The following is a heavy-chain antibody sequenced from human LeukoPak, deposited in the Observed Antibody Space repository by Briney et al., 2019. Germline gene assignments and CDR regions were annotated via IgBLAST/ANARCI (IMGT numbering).Heavy chain of an antibody. Sequence: PSETLTLTCTASGVTISSYYWSWIRQPPGKGLEWIGYIYYSGSTTYNPSLKKRVSILVSTSEKKFSLKQSSEPAEDTAALYCSGGSWQPGYIDYRGQGTLVTVS. J-gene: IGHJ4*02. V-gene: IGHV4-59*01. CDR2: IYYSGST. D-gene: IGHD1-14*01. CDR1: GVTISSYY. CDR3: SGGSWQPGYIDY.